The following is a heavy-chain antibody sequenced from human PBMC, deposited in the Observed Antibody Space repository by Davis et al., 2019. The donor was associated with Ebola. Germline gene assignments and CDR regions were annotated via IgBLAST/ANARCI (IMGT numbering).Heavy chain of an antibody. D-gene: IGHD6-13*01. CDR3: ARETRIAAAGDDY. V-gene: IGHV4-4*02. Sequence: PSETLSLTCAVSGGSISSSNWWSWVRQPPGKGLEWIGEIYHSGSTNYNPSLKSRVTISVDKSKNQFSLKLSSVTAADTAVYYCARETRIAAAGDDYWGQGILVTVSS. CDR1: GGSISSSNW. J-gene: IGHJ4*02. CDR2: IYHSGST.